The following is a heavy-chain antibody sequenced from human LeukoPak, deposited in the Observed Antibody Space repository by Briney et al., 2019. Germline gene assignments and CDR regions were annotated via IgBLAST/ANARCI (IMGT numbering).Heavy chain of an antibody. CDR3: ARVPGYCSSTSCYPDAFDI. CDR2: IYHSGST. D-gene: IGHD2-2*01. J-gene: IGHJ3*02. CDR1: GGSISSSNW. Sequence: SGTLSPTCAVSGGSISSSNWWSWVRQPPGKGLEWIGEIYHSGSTNYNPSLKSRVTISVDKSKNQFSLKLSSVTAADTAVYYCARVPGYCSSTSCYPDAFDIWGQGTMVTVSS. V-gene: IGHV4-4*02.